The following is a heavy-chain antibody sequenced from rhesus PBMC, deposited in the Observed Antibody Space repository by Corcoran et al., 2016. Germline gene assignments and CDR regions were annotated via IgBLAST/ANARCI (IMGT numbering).Heavy chain of an antibody. V-gene: IGHV1-180*01. Sequence: QVQLVQSGAEIKQPGASVKLSCKASGYRFTNCFIHWVRQAPGQGLEWIGLISPYKGKKGYAQNFQGRVTISTDTSTSTGYMELSSLRSEDTAVYYCTREGPEYCSDSGCSSFDYWGQGVLVTVSS. J-gene: IGHJ4*01. CDR1: GYRFTNCF. CDR2: ISPYKGKK. CDR3: TREGPEYCSDSGCSSFDY. D-gene: IGHD2-33*01.